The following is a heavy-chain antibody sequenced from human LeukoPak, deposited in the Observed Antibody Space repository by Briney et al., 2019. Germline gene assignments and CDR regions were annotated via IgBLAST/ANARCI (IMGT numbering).Heavy chain of an antibody. Sequence: GGSLRLSCAASGFTFRNYVIHWVRQAPGKGLEWVAVTSSDLNVKLYADSVKGRFTITRDNSRSTLYLQMNSLRPEDTAIYYCAREGYYGSGSPPSMYFDYWGQGTLVTVSS. V-gene: IGHV3-30-3*01. CDR2: TSSDLNVK. CDR3: AREGYYGSGSPPSMYFDY. J-gene: IGHJ4*02. D-gene: IGHD3-10*01. CDR1: GFTFRNYV.